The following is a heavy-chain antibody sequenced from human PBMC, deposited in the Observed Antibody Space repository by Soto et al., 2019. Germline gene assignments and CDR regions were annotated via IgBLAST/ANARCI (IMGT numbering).Heavy chain of an antibody. CDR1: GFTFSSYS. V-gene: IGHV3-23*01. CDR3: ARAREPEDSSSIFFDY. CDR2: FRTSGDGGTT. D-gene: IGHD6-6*01. Sequence: RGSLRLSCAASGFTFSSYSMSWVRQAPGKGLEWVSGFRTSGDGGTTYYADPVKGRFPISRDISKNMLFLQMNSPRAEDTAIYYCARAREPEDSSSIFFDYWGRGTVVTVSS. J-gene: IGHJ4*01.